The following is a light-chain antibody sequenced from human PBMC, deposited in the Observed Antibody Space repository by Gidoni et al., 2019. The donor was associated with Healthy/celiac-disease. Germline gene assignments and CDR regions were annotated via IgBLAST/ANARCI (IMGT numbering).Light chain of an antibody. CDR2: WAS. J-gene: IGKJ1*01. CDR1: QSVLYSSNNKNY. CDR3: QQYYSTPWT. V-gene: IGKV4-1*01. Sequence: DIVITPSPDSLAVSLGERATINCKSSQSVLYSSNNKNYLAWYQQKPGQPPKMLIYWASTRESGVPDRFSGSGSGTDFTLTSSSLQAEDVAVYYCQQYYSTPWTFGQGTKVEIK.